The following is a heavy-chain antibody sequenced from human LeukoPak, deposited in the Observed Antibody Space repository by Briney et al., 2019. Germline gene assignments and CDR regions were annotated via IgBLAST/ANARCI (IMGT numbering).Heavy chain of an antibody. CDR3: AREGVVVRGVINPPDY. J-gene: IGHJ4*02. V-gene: IGHV4-39*07. Sequence: SETLSLTCTVPGGSISSSSYYWGWIRQPPGKGLEWIGSIYYSGSTYYNPSLKSRVTISVDTSKNQFSLKLSSVTAADTAVYYCAREGVVVRGVINPPDYWGQGTLVTVSS. D-gene: IGHD3-10*01. CDR1: GGSISSSSYY. CDR2: IYYSGST.